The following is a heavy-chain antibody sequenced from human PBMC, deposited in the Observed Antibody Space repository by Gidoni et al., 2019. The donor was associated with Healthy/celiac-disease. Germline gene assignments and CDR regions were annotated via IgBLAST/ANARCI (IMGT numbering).Heavy chain of an antibody. V-gene: IGHV3-21*01. D-gene: IGHD3-22*01. CDR1: GFIFSRDS. J-gene: IGHJ4*02. CDR2: ISSSSSYI. CDR3: ARDMHYYDSSGGYYFDF. Sequence: EVQLVESGGGLVKPGGSLRLSCAASGFIFSRDSMNWVRQAPGKGLEWVSSISSSSSYIYYADSVKGRFTISRDNAKNSLYLQMNSLRAEDTAVYYCARDMHYYDSSGGYYFDFWGQGTLVTVSS.